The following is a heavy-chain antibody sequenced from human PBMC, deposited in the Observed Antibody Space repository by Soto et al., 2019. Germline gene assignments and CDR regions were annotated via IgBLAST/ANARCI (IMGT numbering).Heavy chain of an antibody. J-gene: IGHJ6*02. CDR3: AKYQSQLIRRSYGFDV. CDR2: ISYDGTNK. V-gene: IGHV3-30*18. D-gene: IGHD2-2*01. CDR1: GFTFSNYV. Sequence: PGGSLRLSCAASGFTFSNYVMHWVRQAPGKGLEWVAVISYDGTNKYYADSVRGRFTISRDNSRNTLFLQMNSLRPEDTAVYYCAKYQSQLIRRSYGFDVWGQGTTVTVS.